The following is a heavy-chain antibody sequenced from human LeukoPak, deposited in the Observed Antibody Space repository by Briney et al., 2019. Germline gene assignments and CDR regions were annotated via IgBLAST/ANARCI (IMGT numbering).Heavy chain of an antibody. D-gene: IGHD5-24*01. Sequence: SETLSLTCTVSGGSISSYYWSWIRQPPGKGLEWIGYIYYSGSTNYNPSLKSRVTISVDTSKNQFSLRLSSVTAADTAVYYCARSSGRDGYNLLGWGQGTLVTVSS. V-gene: IGHV4-59*01. J-gene: IGHJ4*02. CDR3: ARSSGRDGYNLLG. CDR1: GGSISSYY. CDR2: IYYSGST.